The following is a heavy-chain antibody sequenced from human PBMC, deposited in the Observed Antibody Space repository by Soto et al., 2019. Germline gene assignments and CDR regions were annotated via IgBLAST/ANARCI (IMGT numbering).Heavy chain of an antibody. CDR3: ARPGSGYDILTGQYFYYYHAMDV. V-gene: IGHV3-30-3*01. CDR2: ISYDGSNK. CDR1: GFIFSTYA. J-gene: IGHJ6*02. D-gene: IGHD3-9*01. Sequence: QVPLVESGGGVVQPGRSLRLSCAASGFIFSTYAMHWVRQAPGKGLEWVAVISYDGSNKYYADSVKGRFTISRDNSKNTLYLQMSSLRTEDTAVFYCARPGSGYDILTGQYFYYYHAMDVWGQGTTVTVSS.